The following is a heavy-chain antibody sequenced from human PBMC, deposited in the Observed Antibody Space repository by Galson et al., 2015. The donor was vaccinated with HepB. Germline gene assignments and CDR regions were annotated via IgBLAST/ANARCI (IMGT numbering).Heavy chain of an antibody. CDR1: GGSISSSSYY. J-gene: IGHJ1*01. Sequence: SETLSLTCTVSGGSISSSSYYWGWIRQPPGKGLEWIGSIYYSGSTYYNPSLKSRVTTSVDTSKNQFSLKLSSVTAADTAVYYCARHMVGGVVASLQHWGQGTLVTVSS. CDR2: IYYSGST. D-gene: IGHD2-15*01. CDR3: ARHMVGGVVASLQH. V-gene: IGHV4-39*01.